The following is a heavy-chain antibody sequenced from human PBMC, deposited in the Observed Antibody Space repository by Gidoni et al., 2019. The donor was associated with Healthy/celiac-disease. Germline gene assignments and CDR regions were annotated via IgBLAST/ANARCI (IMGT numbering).Heavy chain of an antibody. CDR2: IYTSGSP. J-gene: IGHJ4*02. Sequence: QVQLQESGPGLVKPSQTLSLTYTVSVGSISSGSYYWSWIRQPAGKGLEWIGRIYTSGSPNYNPSLKSRVTISVDTSKNQFSLKLSSVTAADTAVYYCARDRIAAGFYFDYWGQGTLVTVSS. D-gene: IGHD6-13*01. CDR1: VGSISSGSYY. V-gene: IGHV4-61*02. CDR3: ARDRIAAGFYFDY.